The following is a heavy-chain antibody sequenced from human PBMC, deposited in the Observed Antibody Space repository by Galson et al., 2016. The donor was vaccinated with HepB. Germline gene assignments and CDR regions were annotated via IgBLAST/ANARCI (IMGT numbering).Heavy chain of an antibody. D-gene: IGHD2-15*01. CDR1: GFPFSDYC. CDR3: AGGSDGATNF. V-gene: IGHV3-11*06. J-gene: IGHJ4*02. Sequence: SLRLSCAGFGFPFSDYCMRWVRQAPGKGLEWVAFISTGDDYSAYADSVKGRFTISRDNANNSVSLQMNSLGVDDTGIYYCAGGSDGATNFWGQGTPVIVSS. CDR2: ISTGDDYS.